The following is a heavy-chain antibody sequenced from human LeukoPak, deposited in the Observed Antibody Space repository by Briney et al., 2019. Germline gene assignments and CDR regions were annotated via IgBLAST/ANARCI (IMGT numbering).Heavy chain of an antibody. CDR1: GFTFSSYW. CDR2: IHSGGSST. CDR3: ARGGYYPSGSHDY. V-gene: IGHV3-74*01. D-gene: IGHD3-10*01. Sequence: GGSLRLSCAASGFTFSSYWMYWVRQAPGKGLVSVSRIHSGGSSTTYADSVTGRFTISRDNAKNTLYLQMNSLRAEDTAVYYCARGGYYPSGSHDYWGQGTLVTVSS. J-gene: IGHJ4*02.